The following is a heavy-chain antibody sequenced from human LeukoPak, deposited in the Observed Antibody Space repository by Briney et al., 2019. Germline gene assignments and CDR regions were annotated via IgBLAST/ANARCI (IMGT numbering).Heavy chain of an antibody. J-gene: IGHJ4*02. CDR1: GGSISSSSYY. D-gene: IGHD3-16*01. CDR2: VYYTGAS. V-gene: IGHV4-39*07. Sequence: SETLSLTCTVSGGSISSSSYYWGWIRQPPGKGLEWIGSVYYTGASYYNPSLKSRVTISIDTSKKHFSLKLTSVTAADTAVYYCARLITASTPSDVRIESWGQGTLVTVSS. CDR3: ARLITASTPSDVRIES.